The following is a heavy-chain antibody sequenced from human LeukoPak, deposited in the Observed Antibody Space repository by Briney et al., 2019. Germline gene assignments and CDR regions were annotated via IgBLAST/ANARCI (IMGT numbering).Heavy chain of an antibody. Sequence: GGSLRLSCAASGFTFSSYGMHWVRQAPGKGLEWVAFIRYDGSNKYYADSVKGRFTISRDNSKNTLYLQMNSLRAEDTAVYYCAKQVQLESNWFDPWGQGTLVTVSS. CDR2: IRYDGSNK. CDR3: AKQVQLESNWFDP. CDR1: GFTFSSYG. V-gene: IGHV3-30*02. D-gene: IGHD1-1*01. J-gene: IGHJ5*02.